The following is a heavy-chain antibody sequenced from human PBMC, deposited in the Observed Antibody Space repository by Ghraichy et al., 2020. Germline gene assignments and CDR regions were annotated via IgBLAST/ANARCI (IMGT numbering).Heavy chain of an antibody. CDR2: IKHDGGEK. CDR1: GFTFSSYW. Sequence: GGSLRLSCAASGFTFSSYWMSWVRQTPGKGLEWVAIIKHDGGEKYYVDSVKGRFTISRDNAKNSLYLQMNSLRAEDTAVYYCAKDYYGLGSRTFDYWGQGTLVTVSS. CDR3: AKDYYGLGSRTFDY. J-gene: IGHJ4*02. V-gene: IGHV3-7*03. D-gene: IGHD3-10*01.